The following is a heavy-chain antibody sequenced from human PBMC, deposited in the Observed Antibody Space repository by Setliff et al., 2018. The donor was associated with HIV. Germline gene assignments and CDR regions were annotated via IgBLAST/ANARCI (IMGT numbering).Heavy chain of an antibody. D-gene: IGHD5-18*01. J-gene: IGHJ1*01. V-gene: IGHV1-69*10. CDR2: IIPILNIA. CDR3: ARGWSEDISRVHVEYFHL. CDR1: GNTFSSYG. Sequence: SVKVSCKASGNTFSSYGITWVRQAPGQGLEWMGGIIPILNIANYAQNFQGRVMITADKATSTVYMELRSLRYEDTAVYYCARGWSEDISRVHVEYFHLWGQGTLVTVSS.